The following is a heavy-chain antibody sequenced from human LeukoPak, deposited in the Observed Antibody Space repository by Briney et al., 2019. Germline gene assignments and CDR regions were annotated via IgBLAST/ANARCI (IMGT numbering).Heavy chain of an antibody. Sequence: GGSLRLSCAASGFTFDDYGMSWVRQAPGKGLEWVSGNNWNGGSTSYADSVKGRFTISGDNSKNTLYLQMNSLRAEDTAVYYCARLTVTHAFDIWGQGTMVTVSS. J-gene: IGHJ3*02. D-gene: IGHD4-17*01. CDR1: GFTFDDYG. V-gene: IGHV3-20*04. CDR2: NNWNGGST. CDR3: ARLTVTHAFDI.